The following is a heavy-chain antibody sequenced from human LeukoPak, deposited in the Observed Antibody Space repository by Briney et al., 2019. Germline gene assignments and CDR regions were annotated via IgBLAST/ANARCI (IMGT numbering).Heavy chain of an antibody. Sequence: GGSLRLSCAASGFTFSDYSMNWVRQAPGKGLAWVSYIDGSGDTIYYADSVKGRFTISRDNAKNSLDLQMNSLRDEDTAVYYCSRRFDCWGQGTLVTVSS. CDR2: IDGSGDTI. CDR1: GFTFSDYS. V-gene: IGHV3-48*02. J-gene: IGHJ4*02. CDR3: SRRFDC.